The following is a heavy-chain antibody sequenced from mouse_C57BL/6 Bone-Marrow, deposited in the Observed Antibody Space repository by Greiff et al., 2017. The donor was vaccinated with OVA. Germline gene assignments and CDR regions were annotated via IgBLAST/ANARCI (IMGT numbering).Heavy chain of an antibody. J-gene: IGHJ3*01. D-gene: IGHD2-3*01. CDR2: INPGSGGT. CDR1: GYAFTNYL. V-gene: IGHV1-54*01. Sequence: VQLQQSGAELVRPGTSVKVSCKASGYAFTNYLIEWVKQRPGQGLEWIGVINPGSGGTNYNEKFKGKATLTADKSSSTAYMQLSSLTSEDSAVYFCAREGIYDGYSAWFAYWGQGTLVTVSA. CDR3: AREGIYDGYSAWFAY.